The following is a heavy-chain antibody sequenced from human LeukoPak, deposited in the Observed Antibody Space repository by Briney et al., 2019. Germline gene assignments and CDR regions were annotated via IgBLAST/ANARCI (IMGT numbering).Heavy chain of an antibody. J-gene: IGHJ5*02. CDR3: ARGYSSSLPNWFDP. Sequence: GGSLRLSCVASGFTFSDYWMTWVRQAPGKGLEWVANIKVDGSEKYYMDSVKGRFTISRDNAKNSLSLQMNSLRAEDTAVYYCARGYSSSLPNWFDPWGQGTLVTVSS. D-gene: IGHD6-13*01. CDR2: IKVDGSEK. V-gene: IGHV3-7*01. CDR1: GFTFSDYW.